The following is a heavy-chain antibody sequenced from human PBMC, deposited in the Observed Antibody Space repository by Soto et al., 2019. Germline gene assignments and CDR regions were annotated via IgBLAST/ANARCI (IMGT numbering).Heavy chain of an antibody. CDR1: GGSFSTYT. V-gene: IGHV1-69*08. CDR2: IIPILGIR. CDR3: ARDVGD. Sequence: QLQLVQSGAEVKKPGSSVKVSCKASGGSFSTYTITWVRQAPGQGLEWMGRIIPILGIRDYAQKFQARVTITADKSTSTAYMELSNLTSEDTAVYYCARDVGDLGQGTLVTVSS. J-gene: IGHJ4*02. D-gene: IGHD1-26*01.